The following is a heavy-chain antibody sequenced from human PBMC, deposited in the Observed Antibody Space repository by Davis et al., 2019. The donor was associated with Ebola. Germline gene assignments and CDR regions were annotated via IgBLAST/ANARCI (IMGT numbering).Heavy chain of an antibody. Sequence: GGSLRLSCAASGFTFSSYAMSWVRQAPGKGLEWVSAISGSGGSTYYADSVKGRFTISRDNSKNTLYLQMNSLRAEDTAVYYCARIITMIVVVGWGFDYWGQGTLVTVSS. V-gene: IGHV3-23*01. CDR2: ISGSGGST. D-gene: IGHD3-22*01. CDR3: ARIITMIVVVGWGFDY. CDR1: GFTFSSYA. J-gene: IGHJ4*02.